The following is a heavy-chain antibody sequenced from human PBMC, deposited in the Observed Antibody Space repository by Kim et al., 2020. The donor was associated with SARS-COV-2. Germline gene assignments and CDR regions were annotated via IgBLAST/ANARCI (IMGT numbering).Heavy chain of an antibody. CDR2: IYTSGST. V-gene: IGHV4-4*07. J-gene: IGHJ5*02. Sequence: SETLSLTCTVSGGSISSYYWSWIRQPAGKGLEWIGRIYTSGSTNYNPSLKSRVNMSVDTSKNQFSLKLSSVTAADTAVYYCARASVGSYYVRWGWFDPWGQGTLVTVSS. CDR3: ARASVGSYYVRWGWFDP. CDR1: GGSISSYY. D-gene: IGHD1-26*01.